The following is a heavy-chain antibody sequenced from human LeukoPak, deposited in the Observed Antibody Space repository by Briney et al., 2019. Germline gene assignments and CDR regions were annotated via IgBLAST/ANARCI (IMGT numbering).Heavy chain of an antibody. CDR2: ISWNSGSI. V-gene: IGHV3-9*01. J-gene: IGHJ3*02. D-gene: IGHD3-10*01. CDR1: GFTFDDYA. Sequence: GRSLRLSCAASGFTFDDYAMHWVRQAPGKGLEWVSGISWNSGSIGYADSVKGRFTISRDNAKNSLYLQMNSLRAEDTALYYCAKDINGYYYGSGSYYNWAAFDIWGQGTMVTVSS. CDR3: AKDINGYYYGSGSYYNWAAFDI.